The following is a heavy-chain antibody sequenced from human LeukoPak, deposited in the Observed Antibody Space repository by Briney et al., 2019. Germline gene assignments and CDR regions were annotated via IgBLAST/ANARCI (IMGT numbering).Heavy chain of an antibody. V-gene: IGHV3-21*01. CDR3: AIVAVAGPTGWFDP. CDR2: ISTTSAYI. D-gene: IGHD6-19*01. CDR1: GFTFSSYS. Sequence: GGSLRLSCAASGFTFSSYSMNWVRQAPGKGLEWVSSISTTSAYIHYAESVKGRFSISRDNIDNVVYLQMNSPRVEDTAVYYCAIVAVAGPTGWFDPWGQGNLVTVSS. J-gene: IGHJ5*02.